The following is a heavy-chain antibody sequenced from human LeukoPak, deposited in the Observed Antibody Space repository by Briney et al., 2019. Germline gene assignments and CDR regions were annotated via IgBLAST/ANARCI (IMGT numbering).Heavy chain of an antibody. J-gene: IGHJ6*03. V-gene: IGHV1-2*02. Sequence: GASVKVSCKASGYTFTGYYMHWVRQAPGQGLEWMGWINPNSGGTNYAQKFQGRVTMTRDTSISTAYMELSRLRSDDTAVYYCARGADSSGYYGSYYYYYYMDVWGKGTTVTISS. CDR2: INPNSGGT. D-gene: IGHD3-22*01. CDR3: ARGADSSGYYGSYYYYYYMDV. CDR1: GYTFTGYY.